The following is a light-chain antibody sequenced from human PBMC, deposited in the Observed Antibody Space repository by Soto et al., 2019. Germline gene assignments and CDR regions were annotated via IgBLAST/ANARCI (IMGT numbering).Light chain of an antibody. CDR1: SSDVGGYNY. J-gene: IGLJ1*01. CDR3: SSYAGSNNLGV. Sequence: QSVLTQPPSASGSPGQSVTISCTGTSSDVGGYNYVSWYQQHPGRAPILMIYEVSQRPSGVPDRFSGSKSGNTASLTVSGLQAEDEADYYCSSYAGSNNLGVFGTGTKAPS. CDR2: EVS. V-gene: IGLV2-8*01.